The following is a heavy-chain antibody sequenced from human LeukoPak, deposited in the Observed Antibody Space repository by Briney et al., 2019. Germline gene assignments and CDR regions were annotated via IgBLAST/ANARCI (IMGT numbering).Heavy chain of an antibody. J-gene: IGHJ4*02. CDR1: GFTFSSYW. Sequence: GGSLRLSCAASGFTFSSYWMHWVRQAPGKGLVWVSRINSDGSSTSYADSVKGRFTTSRDNAKNTLYLQMNSLRAEDTAVYYCARDNGYYYDSSGYYYVPTLDYWGQGTLVTVSS. CDR2: INSDGSST. CDR3: ARDNGYYYDSSGYYYVPTLDY. D-gene: IGHD3-22*01. V-gene: IGHV3-74*01.